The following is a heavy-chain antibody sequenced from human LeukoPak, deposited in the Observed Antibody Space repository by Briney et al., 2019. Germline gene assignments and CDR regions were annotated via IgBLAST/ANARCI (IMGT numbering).Heavy chain of an antibody. D-gene: IGHD3-22*01. Sequence: PGGSLRLSCAASGCTFSSEAMSWVRQAPGKGLEWVSAISGSGGSTYYADSVKGWFTISRDNSKNTLYLQMNSLRAEDTAVYYCAKDSTYYYDSSGYPLDYWGQGTLVTVSS. CDR1: GCTFSSEA. J-gene: IGHJ4*02. V-gene: IGHV3-23*01. CDR2: ISGSGGST. CDR3: AKDSTYYYDSSGYPLDY.